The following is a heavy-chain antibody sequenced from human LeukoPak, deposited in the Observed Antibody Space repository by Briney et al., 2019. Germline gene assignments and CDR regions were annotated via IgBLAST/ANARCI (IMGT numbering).Heavy chain of an antibody. D-gene: IGHD3-22*01. Sequence: GRSLRLSCAASGFTFDDYAMHWVRHAPGKGLEWVSGISWDSGRIGYADSVKGRFTISRDNAKNSLYLQMNSLRAEDTALYYCAVLGDYYDSSGYYPPGGDAFDIWGQGTMVTVAS. J-gene: IGHJ3*02. CDR2: ISWDSGRI. V-gene: IGHV3-9*01. CDR3: AVLGDYYDSSGYYPPGGDAFDI. CDR1: GFTFDDYA.